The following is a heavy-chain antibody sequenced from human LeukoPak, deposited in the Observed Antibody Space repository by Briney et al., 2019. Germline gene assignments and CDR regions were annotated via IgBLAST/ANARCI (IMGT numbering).Heavy chain of an antibody. CDR2: ISYDGSNK. J-gene: IGHJ4*02. Sequence: GGSLRLSCAASGFTFSSYGMHWVRQAPGKGLEWVAVISYDGSNKYYTDSVKGRFTISRDNSKNTLYLQMNSLRAEDTAVYYCAKEISTTYFDYWGQGTLVTVSS. CDR3: AKEISTTYFDY. D-gene: IGHD2-2*01. CDR1: GFTFSSYG. V-gene: IGHV3-30*18.